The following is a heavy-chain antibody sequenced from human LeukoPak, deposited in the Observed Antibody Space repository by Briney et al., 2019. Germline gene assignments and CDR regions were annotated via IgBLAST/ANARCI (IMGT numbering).Heavy chain of an antibody. CDR2: IYSTGST. CDR1: GGSISSYY. J-gene: IGHJ3*02. Sequence: SETLSLTCSVSGGSISSYYWSWIRQPPGKGLEWIGYIYSTGSTNYNPSLKSRVTMSVDTSKHQFSLKLSSVTAADTAVYSCARGKGGSLSAFDIWGQGTMLTVSS. V-gene: IGHV4-59*01. D-gene: IGHD2-15*01. CDR3: ARGKGGSLSAFDI.